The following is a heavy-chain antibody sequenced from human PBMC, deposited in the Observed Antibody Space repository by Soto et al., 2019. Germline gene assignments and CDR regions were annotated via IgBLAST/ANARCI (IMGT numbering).Heavy chain of an antibody. V-gene: IGHV3-74*01. D-gene: IGHD6-25*01. J-gene: IGHJ3*02. CDR1: GFTFSSYW. CDR3: TSLSTAADYYAFDI. Sequence: EVQLVESGGGLVQPGGSLRLSCAASGFTFSSYWIHWVRQPPGGGLVWVSRVTPDGSSTDYADSVKGRFTISRDNANNMVYLQMNSLRVEETAVYYCTSLSTAADYYAFDIWGLGTMVTVSS. CDR2: VTPDGSST.